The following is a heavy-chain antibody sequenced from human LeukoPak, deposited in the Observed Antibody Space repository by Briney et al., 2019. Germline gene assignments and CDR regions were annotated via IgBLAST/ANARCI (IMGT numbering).Heavy chain of an antibody. Sequence: ASVKVSCKASGYTFTDNWMHWVRQAPGKGLEWIGLINTNSGATSNAQSFQGRVTMTRDTSISTAYMELGRLRLDDTAVYYCARGDGTSWHGYWGQGTLVIVSS. CDR2: INTNSGAT. J-gene: IGHJ4*02. CDR1: GYTFTDNW. D-gene: IGHD6-13*01. CDR3: ARGDGTSWHGY. V-gene: IGHV1-2*02.